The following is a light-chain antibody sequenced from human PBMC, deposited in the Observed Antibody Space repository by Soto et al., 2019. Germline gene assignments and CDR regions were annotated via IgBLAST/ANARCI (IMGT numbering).Light chain of an antibody. V-gene: IGKV3-15*01. J-gene: IGKJ2*01. Sequence: EIVMTQSPDILSVSPGERPTLSCRASQSVISNLAWYQQKPGQSPRIIIYGASTRETGIPVRFSGSGAGTECTRTISSLQPEDVETYYCQQDYNFPYTFGQGTKVDIK. CDR2: GAS. CDR1: QSVISN. CDR3: QQDYNFPYT.